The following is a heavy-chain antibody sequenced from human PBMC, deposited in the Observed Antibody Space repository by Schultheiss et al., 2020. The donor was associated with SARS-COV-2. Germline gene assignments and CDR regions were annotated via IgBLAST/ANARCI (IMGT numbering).Heavy chain of an antibody. CDR2: ISSSSTNM. Sequence: GGSLRLSCVASGFTFRSYSMNWVRQAPGKGLEWVSSISSSSTNMYYADAVKGRFTISRDNAKNILYLQMNSLRDEDTAMYYCARNLVNWDSGYDSPLTYEDYWGQGTLVTVSS. D-gene: IGHD5-12*01. V-gene: IGHV3-21*01. J-gene: IGHJ4*02. CDR1: GFTFRSYS. CDR3: ARNLVNWDSGYDSPLTYEDY.